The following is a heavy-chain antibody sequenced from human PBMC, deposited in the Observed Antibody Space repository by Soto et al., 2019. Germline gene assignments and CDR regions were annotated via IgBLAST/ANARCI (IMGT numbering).Heavy chain of an antibody. V-gene: IGHV3-74*01. CDR2: INSDGSST. J-gene: IGHJ6*02. CDR1: GFTFSSYW. CDR3: ARDQSVEWELLPRVTDNYGMDV. D-gene: IGHD1-26*01. Sequence: GGSLRLSCAASGFTFSSYWMHWVRQAPGKGLVWVSRINSDGSSTSYADSVKGRFTISRDNAKNTLYLQMNSLRAEDTAVYYCARDQSVEWELLPRVTDNYGMDVWGQGTTVTVYS.